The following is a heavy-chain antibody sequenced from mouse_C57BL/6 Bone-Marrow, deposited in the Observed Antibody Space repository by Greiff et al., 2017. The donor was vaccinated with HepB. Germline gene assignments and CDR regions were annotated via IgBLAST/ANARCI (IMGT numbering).Heavy chain of an antibody. CDR1: GYTFTSYW. CDR2: IHPNSGST. CDR3: ARSRWGSTPFAY. V-gene: IGHV1-64*01. Sequence: QVQLQQPGAELVKPGASVKLSCKASGYTFTSYWMHWVKQRPGQGLEWIGMIHPNSGSTNYNEKFKSKATLTVDKSSSTAYMQLSSLTSEDSAVYYCARSRWGSTPFAYWGQGTLVTVSA. D-gene: IGHD1-1*01. J-gene: IGHJ3*01.